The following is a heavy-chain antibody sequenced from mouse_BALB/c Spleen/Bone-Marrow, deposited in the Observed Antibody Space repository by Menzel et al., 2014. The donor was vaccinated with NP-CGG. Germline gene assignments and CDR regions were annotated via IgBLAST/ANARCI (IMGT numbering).Heavy chain of an antibody. CDR1: GFNIKDTY. Sequence: VQLKESGAELVKPGASVKLSCTASGFNIKDTYMHWVKQRPEQGLEWIGRIDPANGNTKYDPKFQGKATITADTSSSTAYLQLSSLASEDTAVYYCALYYDYDVGYWGQGTTLTVSS. J-gene: IGHJ2*01. CDR3: ALYYDYDVGY. D-gene: IGHD2-4*01. CDR2: IDPANGNT. V-gene: IGHV14-3*02.